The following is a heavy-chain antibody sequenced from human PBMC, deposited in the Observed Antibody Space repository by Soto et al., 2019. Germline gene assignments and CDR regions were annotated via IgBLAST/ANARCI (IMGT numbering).Heavy chain of an antibody. CDR1: GGSFSGYY. Sequence: SETLSLTCAVYGGSFSGYYWSWIRQPPGKGLEWIGEINHSGSTNYNPSLKSRVTISVDTSKNQFSLKLSSVTAADTAVYYCARKRGLSFSNYVLHFDYWGQGTLVTVSS. V-gene: IGHV4-34*01. J-gene: IGHJ4*02. D-gene: IGHD4-4*01. CDR3: ARKRGLSFSNYVLHFDY. CDR2: INHSGST.